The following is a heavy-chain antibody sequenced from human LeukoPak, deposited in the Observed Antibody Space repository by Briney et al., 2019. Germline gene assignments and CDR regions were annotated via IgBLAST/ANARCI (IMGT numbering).Heavy chain of an antibody. V-gene: IGHV5-51*01. CDR1: GYSFTSYW. CDR3: ARHRGRGSSSSDGFDP. CDR2: IYPGDSGT. Sequence: PGESLKISCKGSGYSFTSYWIGWVRQMPGKGLEWMGIIYPGDSGTRYSPSFQGQVTISADKSISTAYLQWSSLKASDTAMYYCARHRGRGSSSSDGFDPWGQGTLVTVSS. J-gene: IGHJ5*02. D-gene: IGHD6-13*01.